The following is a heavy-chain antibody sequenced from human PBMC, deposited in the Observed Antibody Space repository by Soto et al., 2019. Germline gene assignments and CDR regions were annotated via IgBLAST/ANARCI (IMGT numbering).Heavy chain of an antibody. Sequence: ASVKVSCKASGYTFTSYGISWVRQAPGQGLEWMGWISAYNGNTNYAQKLQGRVTMTTDTSTSTAYMELRSLRSDDTAVYYCARAVEDRSRYVGGGYNWFDPWGQGTLVTVSS. CDR3: ARAVEDRSRYVGGGYNWFDP. V-gene: IGHV1-18*01. J-gene: IGHJ5*02. CDR2: ISAYNGNT. CDR1: GYTFTSYG. D-gene: IGHD5-12*01.